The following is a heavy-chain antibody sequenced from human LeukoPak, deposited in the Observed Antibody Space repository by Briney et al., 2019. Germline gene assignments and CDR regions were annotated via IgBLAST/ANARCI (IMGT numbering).Heavy chain of an antibody. J-gene: IGHJ6*02. Sequence: PSETLSLTCAVYGGSFSGYYWSWIRQPPGKGLEWIGEINHSGSTNYNPPLKSRVTISVDTSKNQFSLKLSSVTAADTAVYYCARGRYCSSTSCYIDYYYGMDVWGQGTTVTVSS. CDR3: ARGRYCSSTSCYIDYYYGMDV. V-gene: IGHV4-34*01. D-gene: IGHD2-2*02. CDR1: GGSFSGYY. CDR2: INHSGST.